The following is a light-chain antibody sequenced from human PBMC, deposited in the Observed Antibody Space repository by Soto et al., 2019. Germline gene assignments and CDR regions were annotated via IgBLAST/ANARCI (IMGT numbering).Light chain of an antibody. J-gene: IGLJ1*01. CDR2: EVS. CDR1: TRDVGNYNY. Sequence: QPVLTKPASVSGSPGQAITISCTGTTRDVGNYNYVSWYQHHPGKAPKLMIYEVSDRPSGVSNRFSGSKSANTASLTISGLQAEDEADYYCSSYTSSSTLVFGTGTKVTVL. CDR3: SSYTSSSTLV. V-gene: IGLV2-14*01.